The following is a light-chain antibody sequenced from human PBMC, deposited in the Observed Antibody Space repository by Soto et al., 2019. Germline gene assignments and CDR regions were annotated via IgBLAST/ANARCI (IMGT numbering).Light chain of an antibody. J-gene: IGLJ1*01. CDR2: EVT. CDR1: SSDVGYYDY. Sequence: QSVLTQPASVSGSLGQSITISCTGTSSDVGYYDYVSWYQHHPGKAPKLMIYEVTNRPSGVSIRFSGSKSGNTASLTISGLQADDEADYYCLSYTGSSTYVFGTGTKLTVL. V-gene: IGLV2-14*01. CDR3: LSYTGSSTYV.